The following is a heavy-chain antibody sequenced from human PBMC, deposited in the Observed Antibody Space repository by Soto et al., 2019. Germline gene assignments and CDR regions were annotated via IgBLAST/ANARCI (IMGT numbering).Heavy chain of an antibody. V-gene: IGHV3-30-3*02. Sequence: GGSLRLPCAASGFTFSSYAMNWVRQAPGKGLEWVAVISYDGSNKYSADSVKGRFTISSDNSKITLYLQMNSLRAEDTAVYYFAKNIRYYGSSGYRRADAIDGMDVWGQETTVTVSS. J-gene: IGHJ6*02. D-gene: IGHD3-22*01. CDR2: ISYDGSNK. CDR3: AKNIRYYGSSGYRRADAIDGMDV. CDR1: GFTFSSYA.